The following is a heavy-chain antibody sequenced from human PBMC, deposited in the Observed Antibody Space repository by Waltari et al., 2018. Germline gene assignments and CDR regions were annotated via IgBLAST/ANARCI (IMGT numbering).Heavy chain of an antibody. Sequence: QVQLQESGPGLVKPSETLSLTCTVSGGSISSYYWSWIRQPPGKGLEWIGYIYYSGSTNDNPTLKSRVTISVDTSKNQFSLKLSSVTAADTAVYYCARDNYYDSSGYYTGNWFDPWGQGTLVTVSS. CDR3: ARDNYYDSSGYYTGNWFDP. J-gene: IGHJ5*02. V-gene: IGHV4-59*01. D-gene: IGHD3-22*01. CDR1: GGSISSYY. CDR2: IYYSGST.